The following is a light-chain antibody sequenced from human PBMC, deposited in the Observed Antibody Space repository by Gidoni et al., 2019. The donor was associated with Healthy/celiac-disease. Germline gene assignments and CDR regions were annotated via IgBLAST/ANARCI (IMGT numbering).Light chain of an antibody. V-gene: IGKV3D-11*01. CDR1: QGVSSY. J-gene: IGKJ3*01. Sequence: EIVLTQSPATLSLSPGERATLSCRASQGVSSYLAWYQQKPGQAPRLLIYDASNRATGIPARFSGSGPGTDFTLTISSLEPEDFAVYYCQQRSNWLFXPXTKVDIK. CDR2: DAS. CDR3: QQRSNWL.